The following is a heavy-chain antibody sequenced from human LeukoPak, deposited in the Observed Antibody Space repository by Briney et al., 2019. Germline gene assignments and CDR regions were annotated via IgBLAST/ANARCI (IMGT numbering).Heavy chain of an antibody. CDR2: IYSSGSA. Sequence: SETRSLTCTVSGASINNNFWTWIRQPPRKLLEWIGYIYSSGSAKYNPSLKSRVIISGDTPTNQLSLSLTSVTAATPAVDFFARHRDYYDTWGHGTQVTVSS. CDR3: ARHRDYYDT. CDR1: GASINNNF. V-gene: IGHV4-59*08. D-gene: IGHD3-22*01. J-gene: IGHJ4*01.